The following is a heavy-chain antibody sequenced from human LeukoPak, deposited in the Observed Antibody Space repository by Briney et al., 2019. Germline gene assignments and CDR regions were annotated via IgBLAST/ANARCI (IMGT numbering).Heavy chain of an antibody. CDR2: TYYRSKWYN. CDR3: ARGPRVGYSSGWYLYDY. Sequence: SQTLSLTCAISGDNVSSNSAAWNWIRQSPSRGLEWLGRTYYRSKWYNDYAVSVKSRITINPDTSKNQFSLQLNSVTPEDTAVYYCARGPRVGYSSGWYLYDYWGQGTLVTVSS. D-gene: IGHD6-19*01. CDR1: GDNVSSNSAA. J-gene: IGHJ4*02. V-gene: IGHV6-1*01.